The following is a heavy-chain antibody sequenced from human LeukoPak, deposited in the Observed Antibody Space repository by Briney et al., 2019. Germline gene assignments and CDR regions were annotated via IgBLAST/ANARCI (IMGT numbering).Heavy chain of an antibody. J-gene: IGHJ4*02. CDR3: AREQVMYYYGAGSPDY. CDR1: GFTFSRYW. Sequence: GGSLRLSCAASGFTFSRYWMHWVRQGPGKGLVWVSRINSDGSSTSYADSVKGRFTISRDNAKNTLYLQMNSLRAEDTAVYYCAREQVMYYYGAGSPDYWGQGTLVTVSS. CDR2: INSDGSST. D-gene: IGHD3-10*01. V-gene: IGHV3-74*01.